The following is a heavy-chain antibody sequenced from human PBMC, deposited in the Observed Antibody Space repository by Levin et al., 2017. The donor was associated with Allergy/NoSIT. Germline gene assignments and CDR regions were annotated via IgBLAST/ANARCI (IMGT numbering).Heavy chain of an antibody. J-gene: IGHJ4*02. CDR2: LFYRGST. Sequence: PSETLSLTCTVSGASVSSDNYYWAWVRQPPGKGLEWIGLLFYRGSTRYNPSLKSRATLSKDTSKNQFSLKLTSVTAAGTAVYCCARILTSELDYWGQGTLVTVSS. V-gene: IGHV4-61*01. CDR1: GASVSSDNYY. D-gene: IGHD2/OR15-2a*01. CDR3: ARILTSELDY.